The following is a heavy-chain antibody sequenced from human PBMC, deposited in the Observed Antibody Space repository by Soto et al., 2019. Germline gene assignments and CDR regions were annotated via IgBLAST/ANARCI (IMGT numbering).Heavy chain of an antibody. Sequence: GGSLRLSCEASVFSVSDNYMTWVRQAPGKGLEWVSVIDTAGRTNYAESVKGRFTISRDNAKNTLHLQMNSLRAEDTALYYCAKKEEYDHVWGKSPLDWGQGTLVTVSS. J-gene: IGHJ4*03. CDR3: AKKEEYDHVWGKSPLD. D-gene: IGHD3-16*01. CDR1: VFSVSDNY. CDR2: IDTAGRT. V-gene: IGHV3-53*01.